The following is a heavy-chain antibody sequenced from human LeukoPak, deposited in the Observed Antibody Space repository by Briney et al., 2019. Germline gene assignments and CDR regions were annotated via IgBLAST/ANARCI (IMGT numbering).Heavy chain of an antibody. D-gene: IGHD6-6*01. Sequence: SETLSLTCTVSGYSISSGYHWGWIRQPPGKGLEWIGSIYHSGSTYYNPSLKSRVTISVDTSKNQFSLKLSSVTAADTAVYYCARVPRGYSSSSGDYWGQGTLVTVSS. CDR2: IYHSGST. CDR1: GYSISSGYH. V-gene: IGHV4-38-2*02. CDR3: ARVPRGYSSSSGDY. J-gene: IGHJ4*02.